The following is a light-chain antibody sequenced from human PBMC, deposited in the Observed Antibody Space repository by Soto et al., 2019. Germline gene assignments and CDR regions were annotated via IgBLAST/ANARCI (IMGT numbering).Light chain of an antibody. CDR3: QHYRSSPWT. Sequence: DIVLTQSPGTLSLSPGERATLSCRASQSVGTYLAWYRQNPGQAPRLLIYTTSNRATDIPDRFSGSGSGTDFTLTISRLEPEDFAVYYCQHYRSSPWTFGQGTKVEIK. V-gene: IGKV3-20*01. CDR1: QSVGTY. J-gene: IGKJ1*01. CDR2: TTS.